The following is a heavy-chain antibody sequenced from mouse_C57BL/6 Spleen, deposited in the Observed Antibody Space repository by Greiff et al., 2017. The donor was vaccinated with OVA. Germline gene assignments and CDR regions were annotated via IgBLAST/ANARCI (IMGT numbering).Heavy chain of an antibody. J-gene: IGHJ1*03. Sequence: QVQLQQPGPELVKPGASVKLSCKASGYTFTSYWMHWVKQRPGQGLEWIGNINPSNGGTNYNEKVKSKATLTVDKSSSTAYMQLSSLTAEDSAVYYCARGGNYCYFDVWGTGTTVTVAS. CDR2: INPSNGGT. CDR3: ARGGNYCYFDV. CDR1: GYTFTSYW. V-gene: IGHV1-53*01. D-gene: IGHD2-1*01.